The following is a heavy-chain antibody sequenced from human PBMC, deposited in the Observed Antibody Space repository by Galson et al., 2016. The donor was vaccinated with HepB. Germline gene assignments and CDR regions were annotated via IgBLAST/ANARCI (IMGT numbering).Heavy chain of an antibody. V-gene: IGHV4-59*01. CDR2: IYYIGST. Sequence: SETLSLTCAVYGGSFSGYYWSWIRQPPGKGLEWIGYIYYIGSTNYNPSLKSRVTISVDTSKNQFSLKLSSVTAADTAVYYCARQRWLQLPEWFDPWGQGTLVTVSS. CDR1: GGSFSGYY. CDR3: ARQRWLQLPEWFDP. D-gene: IGHD5-24*01. J-gene: IGHJ5*02.